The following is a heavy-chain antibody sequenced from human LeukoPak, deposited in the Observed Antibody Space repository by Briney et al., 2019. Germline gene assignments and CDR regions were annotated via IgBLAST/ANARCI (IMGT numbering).Heavy chain of an antibody. CDR1: GYSISSGYY. V-gene: IGHV4-38-2*02. CDR2: IYYSGST. CDR3: ARVRAAAVPYYFDY. J-gene: IGHJ4*02. D-gene: IGHD6-13*01. Sequence: SETLSLTCTVSGYSISSGYYWAWIRQPPGKGLEWIGSIYYSGSTYYNAPLKSRVTISVDTSKNQFSLKLSSVTAADTAVYYCARVRAAAVPYYFDYWGQGTLVTVSS.